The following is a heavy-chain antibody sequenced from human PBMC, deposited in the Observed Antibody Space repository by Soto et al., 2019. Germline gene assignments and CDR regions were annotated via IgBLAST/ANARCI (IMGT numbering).Heavy chain of an antibody. CDR2: INPNGGAT. J-gene: IGHJ6*03. CDR1: GDSFNDYY. Sequence: ASVKVSCKTSGDSFNDYYIHWVRQAPGQGLEWMGWINPNGGATKYAQMFQGRVTVTRDTSIRTVYMELSSLRSDDTAVYYCARESGGATATLDYYYFYMDVWGKGTTVTVSS. CDR3: ARESGGATATLDYYYFYMDV. V-gene: IGHV1-2*02. D-gene: IGHD5-12*01.